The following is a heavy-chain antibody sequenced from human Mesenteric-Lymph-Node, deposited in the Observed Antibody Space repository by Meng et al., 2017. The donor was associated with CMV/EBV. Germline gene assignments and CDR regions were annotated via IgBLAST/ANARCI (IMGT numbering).Heavy chain of an antibody. Sequence: GGSLRLSCAASGFTFSNVWMSWVRQAPGKGLEWVGRIKSKTDGGTTDYAAPVKGRFTISRDDSKSTLYLQMNSLRAEDTAVYYCAKDMRQALDYGMDVWGQGTTVTVSS. J-gene: IGHJ6*02. CDR1: GFTFSNVW. CDR2: IKSKTDGGTT. V-gene: IGHV3-15*01. CDR3: AKDMRQALDYGMDV. D-gene: IGHD2-2*01.